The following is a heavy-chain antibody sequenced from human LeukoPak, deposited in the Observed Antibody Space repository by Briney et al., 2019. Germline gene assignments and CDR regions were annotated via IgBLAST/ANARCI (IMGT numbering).Heavy chain of an antibody. CDR2: IYSSXST. CDR1: GGSIXXXXXX. V-gene: IGHV4-31*03. Sequence: SQTLSLXXTVSGGSIXXXXXXXSWIRQHXGXXXXXXGYIYSSXSTYYNPSLKSRXTISVDTSKSQFSLTLSSLIAADTAVYYCARRGYSSGFDYIDYWGQGTLVTVSS. D-gene: IGHD6-19*01. CDR3: ARRGYSSGFDYIDY. J-gene: IGHJ4*02.